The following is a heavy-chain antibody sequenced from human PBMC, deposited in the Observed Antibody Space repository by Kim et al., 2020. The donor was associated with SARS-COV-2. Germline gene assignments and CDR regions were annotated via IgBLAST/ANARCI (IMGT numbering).Heavy chain of an antibody. D-gene: IGHD2-21*01. V-gene: IGHV1-2*02. CDR3: ARARLTTVVREADF. CDR1: GYTFSDHY. CDR2: INPNSGEI. Sequence: ASVKVSCTASGYTFSDHYMHWVRQAPGQGLEWMGWINPNSGEINYVEKFQDRVTMTRDTFTNTAYIELGRLGSDDTALYFCARARLTTVVREADFWGQGTLITVSS. J-gene: IGHJ4*02.